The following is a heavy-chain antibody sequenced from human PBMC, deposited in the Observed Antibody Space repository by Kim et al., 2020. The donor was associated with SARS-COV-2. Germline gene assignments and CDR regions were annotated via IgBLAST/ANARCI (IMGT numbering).Heavy chain of an antibody. Sequence: SETLSLTCAVSGSSIGLGYYWGWLRQPPGGGGQGVGRVSHSGQTYYNYPPNSRVTTFVETSTNQLSPLLSSVTAADTAAYYCSGRVVGTWCNFYVWGRG. CDR2: VSHSGQT. CDR1: GSSIGLGYY. D-gene: IGHD2-8*01. V-gene: IGHV4-38-2*01. CDR3: SGRVVGTWCNFYV. J-gene: IGHJ2*01.